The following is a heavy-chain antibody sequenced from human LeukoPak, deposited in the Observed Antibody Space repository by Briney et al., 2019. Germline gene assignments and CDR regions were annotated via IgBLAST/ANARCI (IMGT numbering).Heavy chain of an antibody. CDR2: INHSGST. CDR1: GGSLTNYY. CDR3: ARHKTRTRAFDI. J-gene: IGHJ3*02. D-gene: IGHD1-14*01. V-gene: IGHV4-34*01. Sequence: SETLSLTCAVFGGSLTNYYWSWIRQPPGKGLEWIGEINHSGSTNFNPSLMSRVTISVDTSKNQFSLKLGSVTAADTAVYYCARHKTRTRAFDIWGQGTMVTVSS.